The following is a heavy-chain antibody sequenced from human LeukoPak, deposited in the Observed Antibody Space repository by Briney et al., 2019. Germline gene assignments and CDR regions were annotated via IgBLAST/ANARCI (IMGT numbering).Heavy chain of an antibody. V-gene: IGHV3-23*01. CDR1: GFTFSNHG. J-gene: IGHJ1*01. Sequence: PGGSLRLSCAASGFTFSNHGMNWVRQAPGKGLEWLSGVSPPGGGTYYADSVKGRFTISRDDSKNTLSLQMNSLRVEDTAVYYCAKDRGSFLGEYFHHWGQGTLVTVSS. CDR3: AKDRGSFLGEYFHH. D-gene: IGHD1-26*01. CDR2: VSPPGGGT.